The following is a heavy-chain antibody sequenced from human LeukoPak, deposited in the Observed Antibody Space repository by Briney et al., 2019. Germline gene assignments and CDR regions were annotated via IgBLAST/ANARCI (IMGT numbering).Heavy chain of an antibody. D-gene: IGHD1-14*01. CDR3: ARRGPEDAFDF. CDR1: GYTFSSYG. V-gene: IGHV1-18*01. J-gene: IGHJ3*01. CDR2: INTYNGNT. Sequence: GASVKVSCKASGYTFSSYGISWVRQAPGQGLEWVGWINTYNGNTNYAQKLRGRVTMTTDTSTSTACMELRSLISDDTAVYYCARRGPEDAFDFWGQGTMVTVSS.